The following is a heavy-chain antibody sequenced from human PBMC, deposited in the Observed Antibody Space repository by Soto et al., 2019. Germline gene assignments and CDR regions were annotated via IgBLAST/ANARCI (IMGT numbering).Heavy chain of an antibody. CDR1: GFTFSSYA. Sequence: GGSLRLSCAASGFTFSSYAMTWVRQAPGKGLEWVSAISGSGAGTYYADSVKGRFTISRHNSKNTLYLQVNSLSAEDTAVYYCAKRGRFGELYHYGMDVWGQGTTVTVSS. CDR3: AKRGRFGELYHYGMDV. V-gene: IGHV3-23*01. CDR2: ISGSGAGT. J-gene: IGHJ6*02. D-gene: IGHD3-10*01.